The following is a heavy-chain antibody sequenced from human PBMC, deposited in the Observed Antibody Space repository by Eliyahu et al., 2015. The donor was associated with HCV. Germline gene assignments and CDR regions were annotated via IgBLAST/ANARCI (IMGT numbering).Heavy chain of an antibody. CDR2: IKSKTDGGTT. Sequence: EVQLVESGGGLVKPGGSLRLSCAASGFTFXXXWXSWVRQAPGKGLEXVGRIKSKTDGGTTDYAAPVKGRFTISRDDSKNTLYLQMNSLKTEDTAVYYCTTGGLAAAGGRIDYWGQGTLVTVSS. CDR1: GFTFXXXW. CDR3: TTGGLAAAGGRIDY. J-gene: IGHJ4*02. D-gene: IGHD6-13*01. V-gene: IGHV3-15*01.